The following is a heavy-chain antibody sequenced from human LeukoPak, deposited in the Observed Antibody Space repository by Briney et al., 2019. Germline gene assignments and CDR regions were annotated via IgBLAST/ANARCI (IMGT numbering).Heavy chain of an antibody. V-gene: IGHV3-7*01. CDR2: IKQDGSEK. J-gene: IGHJ4*02. CDR3: ARGDYDFWSGYSYFDY. D-gene: IGHD3-3*01. CDR1: GFTFSSYG. Sequence: GGSLRLSCAASGFTFSSYGMHWVRQAPGKGLEWVANIKQDGSEKYYVDSVKGRFTISRDNAKNSLYLQMNSLRAEDTAVYYCARGDYDFWSGYSYFDYWGQGTLVTVSS.